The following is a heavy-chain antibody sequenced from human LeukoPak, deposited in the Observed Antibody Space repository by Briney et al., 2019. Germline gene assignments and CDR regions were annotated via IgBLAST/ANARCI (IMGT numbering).Heavy chain of an antibody. Sequence: SVKVSCKASGYTFTSYGISWVRQAPGQGLEWMGGIIPIFGTANYAQKFQGRVTITADESTSTAYMELSSLRSEDTAVYYCSRATYYDSEGHYFDYWGQGTLVTVSS. V-gene: IGHV1-69*13. CDR1: GYTFTSYG. D-gene: IGHD3-22*01. J-gene: IGHJ4*02. CDR2: IIPIFGTA. CDR3: SRATYYDSEGHYFDY.